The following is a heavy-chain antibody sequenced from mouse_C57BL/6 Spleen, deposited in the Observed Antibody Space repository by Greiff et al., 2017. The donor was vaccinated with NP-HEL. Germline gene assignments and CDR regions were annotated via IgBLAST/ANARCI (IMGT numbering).Heavy chain of an antibody. J-gene: IGHJ3*01. CDR1: GFTFSSYA. D-gene: IGHD2-5*01. Sequence: DVQLVESGGGLVKPGGSLKLSCAASGFTFSSYAMSWVRQTPEKRLEWVATISDGGSYTYYPDNVKGRFTISRDNAKNNLYLQMSHLKSEDTAMYYCARDEDSNYVGFAYWGQGTLVTVSA. CDR2: ISDGGSYT. CDR3: ARDEDSNYVGFAY. V-gene: IGHV5-4*01.